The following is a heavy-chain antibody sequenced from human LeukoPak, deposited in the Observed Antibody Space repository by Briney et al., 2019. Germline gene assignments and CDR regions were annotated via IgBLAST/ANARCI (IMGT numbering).Heavy chain of an antibody. CDR2: IYPGDSDT. CDR3: ARGMTAATNWFDP. D-gene: IGHD6-13*01. J-gene: IGHJ5*02. Sequence: GESLKISCKGSGYSFTSYWIGWVRQMPGKGLEWMGIIYPGDSDTRYSPSFRGQVTISADKSISTAYLQWSSLKASDTAMYYCARGMTAATNWFDPWGQGTLVTVSS. CDR1: GYSFTSYW. V-gene: IGHV5-51*01.